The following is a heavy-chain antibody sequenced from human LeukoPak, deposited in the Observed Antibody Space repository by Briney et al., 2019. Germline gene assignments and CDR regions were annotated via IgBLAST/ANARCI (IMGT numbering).Heavy chain of an antibody. CDR2: ISSSVSTK. J-gene: IGHJ4*02. V-gene: IGHV3-11*01. D-gene: IGHD5-24*01. CDR3: ARDPQRGDGYNYDI. Sequence: GRSLRLSCAASGFTFSDYYMSWIRQAPGKGLEWVSYISSSVSTKNYADSVKGRFTISRDNAKNSLYLQMNSLRAEDTAVYYCARDPQRGDGYNYDIWGQGTLVTVSS. CDR1: GFTFSDYY.